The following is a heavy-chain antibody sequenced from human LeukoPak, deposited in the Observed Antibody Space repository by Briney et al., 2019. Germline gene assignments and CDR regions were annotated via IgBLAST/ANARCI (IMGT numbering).Heavy chain of an antibody. J-gene: IGHJ4*02. D-gene: IGHD4-17*01. CDR1: GFTFSSYA. CDR2: VSGSGGST. V-gene: IGHV3-23*01. Sequence: PGGSLRLSCAASGFTFSSYAMTWFRQAPGKGLEWVSVVSGSGGSTYYADSVKGRFTISRDNSKNTLSLQMNSLRAEDTAVYYCAKDGRYGDYVVYWGQGTLVTVSS. CDR3: AKDGRYGDYVVY.